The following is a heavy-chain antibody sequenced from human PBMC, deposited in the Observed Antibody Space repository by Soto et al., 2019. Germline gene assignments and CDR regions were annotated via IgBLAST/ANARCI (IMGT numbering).Heavy chain of an antibody. J-gene: IGHJ6*02. CDR1: GYTFTSYG. Sequence: QVQLVQSGAEVKKPGASVKVSCKASGYTFTSYGISWVRQAPGQGLEWMGWISAYNGNTTYAQKLQGRVTMTTDTSTSTAYMELRSLISDDTAVYYCARERSITMVRGVTPLGGYYYYGMDVWGQGTTVTVSS. D-gene: IGHD3-10*01. CDR3: ARERSITMVRGVTPLGGYYYYGMDV. CDR2: ISAYNGNT. V-gene: IGHV1-18*01.